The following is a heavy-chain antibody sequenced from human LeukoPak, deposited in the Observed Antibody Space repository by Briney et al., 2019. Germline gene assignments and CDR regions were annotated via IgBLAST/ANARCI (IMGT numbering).Heavy chain of an antibody. V-gene: IGHV3-7*03. Sequence: PGGSLRLSCAASGITFSSYWMSWVRQAPGKGLEWVANIKQDGSEKYYVDSVKGRFTISRDNAYNSLYLQMNSLRVEDTAVYYCARDHNSEMELWETFDSWGQGTLVTVSS. CDR2: IKQDGSEK. CDR1: GITFSSYW. CDR3: ARDHNSEMELWETFDS. D-gene: IGHD5-18*01. J-gene: IGHJ4*02.